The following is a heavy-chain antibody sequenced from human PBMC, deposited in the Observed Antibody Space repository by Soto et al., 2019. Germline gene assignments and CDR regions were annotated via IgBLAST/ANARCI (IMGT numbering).Heavy chain of an antibody. CDR2: ISGSGGST. J-gene: IGHJ3*02. Sequence: GGSLRLSCAASGFTFSSYAMTWVRQAPGKGLEWVSAISGSGGSTYYADSVKGRFTISRDNSKNTLFLQMNSLRAEDTAVYYCAKDTRGLDYYDAFDRWGQGTMVTVSS. V-gene: IGHV3-23*01. CDR1: GFTFSSYA. CDR3: AKDTRGLDYYDAFDR. D-gene: IGHD3-10*01.